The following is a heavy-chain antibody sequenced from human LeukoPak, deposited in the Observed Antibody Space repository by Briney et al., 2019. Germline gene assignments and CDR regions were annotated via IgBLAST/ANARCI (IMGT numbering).Heavy chain of an antibody. CDR1: GGSFSGYY. Sequence: SETPSLTCAVYGGSFSGYYWSWIRQPPGKGLEWIGEINHSGSTNYNPSLKSRVTISVDTSKNQFSLKLSSVTAADTAVYYCARGRITMVRGVIRYYGMDVWGQGTTVTVSS. V-gene: IGHV4-34*01. D-gene: IGHD3-10*01. J-gene: IGHJ6*02. CDR2: INHSGST. CDR3: ARGRITMVRGVIRYYGMDV.